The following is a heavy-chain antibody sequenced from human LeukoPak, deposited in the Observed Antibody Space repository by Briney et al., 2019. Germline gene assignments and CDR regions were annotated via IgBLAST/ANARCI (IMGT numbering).Heavy chain of an antibody. D-gene: IGHD6-19*01. CDR3: ARELFDSSGWYFFDY. J-gene: IGHJ4*02. CDR1: GGSFSGYY. Sequence: SETLSLTCAVYGGSFSGYYWSWIRQPPGKGLEWIGYIYYSGSTNYNPSLKSRVTISVDTSKNQFSLKLSSVTAADTAVYYCARELFDSSGWYFFDYWGQGTLVTVSS. V-gene: IGHV4-59*01. CDR2: IYYSGST.